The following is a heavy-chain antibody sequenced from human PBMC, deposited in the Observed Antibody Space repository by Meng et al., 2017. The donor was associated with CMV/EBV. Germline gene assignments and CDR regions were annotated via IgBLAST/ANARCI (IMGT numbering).Heavy chain of an antibody. CDR1: GGSSSGYY. CDR3: ASAGDYGGNSKYYFDY. J-gene: IGHJ4*02. Sequence: GSLRLSCAVYGGSSSGYYWSWIRQPPGKGLEWIGEINHSGSTNYNPSLKSRVTISVDTSKNQFSLKLSSVTAADTAVYYCASAGDYGGNSKYYFDYWGQGTLVTVSS. D-gene: IGHD4-23*01. CDR2: INHSGST. V-gene: IGHV4-34*01.